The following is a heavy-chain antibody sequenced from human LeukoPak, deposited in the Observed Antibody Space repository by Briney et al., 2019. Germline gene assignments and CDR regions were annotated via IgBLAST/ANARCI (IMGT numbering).Heavy chain of an antibody. CDR1: GYIFTKYG. J-gene: IGHJ5*01. D-gene: IGHD6-6*01. Sequence: ASVKVSCKASGYIFTKYGFTWVRQAPGQGLEWMGWISAYDGYTNHAQKFQGRVTMTIDVSTSTAYMELRSLRSDDTAVYYCARVSGSIVARSAWFDSWGQGTLVTVSS. V-gene: IGHV1-18*01. CDR2: ISAYDGYT. CDR3: ARVSGSIVARSAWFDS.